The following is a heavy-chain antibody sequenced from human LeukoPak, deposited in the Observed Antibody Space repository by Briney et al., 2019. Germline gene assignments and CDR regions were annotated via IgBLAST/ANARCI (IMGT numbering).Heavy chain of an antibody. Sequence: GGSLRLSCAASGFTFSSFWMTWVRQAPGKGLEWVANIMHDGSEKYYVDSVKGRFTISRDNAKNSLYLQMNSLRAEDTALYYCARVQGYCSSTSCYFDYWGQGTLVTVSS. J-gene: IGHJ4*02. CDR3: ARVQGYCSSTSCYFDY. D-gene: IGHD2-2*01. CDR2: IMHDGSEK. CDR1: GFTFSSFW. V-gene: IGHV3-7*03.